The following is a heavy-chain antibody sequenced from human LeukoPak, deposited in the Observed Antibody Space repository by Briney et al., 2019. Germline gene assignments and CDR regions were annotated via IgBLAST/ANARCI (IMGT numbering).Heavy chain of an antibody. CDR2: IYTSGST. V-gene: IGHV4-4*07. D-gene: IGHD2-2*01. CDR3: ARVTSAGVVVPAASNYYYYYMDV. CDR1: GGSISSYY. Sequence: SETLTLTCTVSGGSISSYYWSWIRQPAGKGLEGIGRIYTSGSTNYNPSLKSRVTMSVDTSKNQFSLKLRSVTAADTAVYYCARVTSAGVVVPAASNYYYYYMDVWGKGTTVTVSS. J-gene: IGHJ6*03.